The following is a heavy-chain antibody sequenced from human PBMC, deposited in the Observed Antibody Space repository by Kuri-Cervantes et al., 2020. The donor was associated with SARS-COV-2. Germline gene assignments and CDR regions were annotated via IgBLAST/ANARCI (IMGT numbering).Heavy chain of an antibody. CDR1: GFTFSSYA. V-gene: IGHV3-30-3*01. Sequence: GESLKISCAASGFTFSSYAMHWVRQAPGKGLEWVAVISYDGSNKYYADSVKGRFTISRDNSKNTLYLQMNSLRAEDTAVYYCARDRSTHYSDYWGQGALVTVSS. J-gene: IGHJ4*02. CDR3: ARDRSTHYSDY. CDR2: ISYDGSNK.